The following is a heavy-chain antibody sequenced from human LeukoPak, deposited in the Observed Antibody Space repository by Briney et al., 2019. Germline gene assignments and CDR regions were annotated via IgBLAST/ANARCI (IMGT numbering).Heavy chain of an antibody. CDR1: GFTFSSYG. CDR2: ISGSGGST. J-gene: IGHJ3*02. Sequence: GGSLRLSCAASGFTFSSYGMSWVRQAPGKGLEWVSAISGSGGSTYYADSVKGRFTISRDNAKNSLYLQMNSLRAEDTAVYYCARDYSGYEIGDAFDIWGQGTMVTVSS. V-gene: IGHV3-23*01. CDR3: ARDYSGYEIGDAFDI. D-gene: IGHD5-12*01.